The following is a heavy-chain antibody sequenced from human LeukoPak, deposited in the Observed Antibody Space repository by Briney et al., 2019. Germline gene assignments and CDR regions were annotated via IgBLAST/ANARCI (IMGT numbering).Heavy chain of an antibody. D-gene: IGHD5-12*01. Sequence: GGSLRLSCAACGFTFSDYAMTWVGQAPGKALVGVSFLHRSGATTYYAASVKGRFTISRDNVKNTIDLQMSSLRVEDTAVYYCAREVVATSFDNWGQGTLVTVSP. CDR2: LHRSGATT. V-gene: IGHV3-23*01. CDR3: AREVVATSFDN. CDR1: GFTFSDYA. J-gene: IGHJ4*02.